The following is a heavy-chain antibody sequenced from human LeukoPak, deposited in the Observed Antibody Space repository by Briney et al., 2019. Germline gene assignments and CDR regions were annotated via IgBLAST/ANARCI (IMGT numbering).Heavy chain of an antibody. CDR3: ARLHYDSSGYSLQYYFDY. V-gene: IGHV5-51*01. CDR2: VYPGDSDT. Sequence: GESLKISCKGSGFRFTYYWIGWVRQMPGKGLESLGIVYPGDSDTRCSPSFRGQVTISADKSINTAYLQWSSLKASDTAMYFCARLHYDSSGYSLQYYFDYWGQGTLVTVSS. J-gene: IGHJ4*02. D-gene: IGHD3-22*01. CDR1: GFRFTYYW.